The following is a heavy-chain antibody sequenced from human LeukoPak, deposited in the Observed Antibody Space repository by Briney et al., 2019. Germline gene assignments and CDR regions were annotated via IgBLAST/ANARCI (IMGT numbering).Heavy chain of an antibody. Sequence: SLRLSCAASGFKFDDYGLSWVRQAPGKGLEGVCDINWNGAWTGYADSVKGRFTISRDNAKNSLYLQMNSLRAEDTALYYCAGYYYDSSRGFDLWGQGTLVTVSA. CDR2: INWNGAWT. J-gene: IGHJ5*02. CDR1: GFKFDDYG. V-gene: IGHV3-20*04. CDR3: AGYYYDSSRGFDL. D-gene: IGHD3-22*01.